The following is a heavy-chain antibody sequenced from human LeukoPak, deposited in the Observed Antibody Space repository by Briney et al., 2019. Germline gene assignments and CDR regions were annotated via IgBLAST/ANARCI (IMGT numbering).Heavy chain of an antibody. Sequence: PSETLSLTCTASGVSISSYYWSWIRQPPGKGLEWIGYIYYSGSTNYNPSLKSRVNISVDTSKNQFSLKLSSVTAADTAVYYCARGLLGYCSGGSCLYYLDYWGQGTLVTVSS. D-gene: IGHD2-15*01. CDR3: ARGLLGYCSGGSCLYYLDY. CDR2: IYYSGST. J-gene: IGHJ4*02. V-gene: IGHV4-59*01. CDR1: GVSISSYY.